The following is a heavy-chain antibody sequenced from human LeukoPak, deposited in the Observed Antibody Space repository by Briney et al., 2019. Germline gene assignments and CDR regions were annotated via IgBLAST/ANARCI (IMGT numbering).Heavy chain of an antibody. D-gene: IGHD2-21*02. CDR3: ARTGGGDCYSSDCGMDV. V-gene: IGHV1-69*13. Sequence: ASVKVSCKASGGTFSSYAISWVRQAPGQGLEWMGGIIPIFGTANYAQKFQGRVTITADESTSTAYMELGSLRSEDTAVYYCARTGGGDCYSSDCGMDVWGQGTTVTVSS. CDR1: GGTFSSYA. J-gene: IGHJ6*02. CDR2: IIPIFGTA.